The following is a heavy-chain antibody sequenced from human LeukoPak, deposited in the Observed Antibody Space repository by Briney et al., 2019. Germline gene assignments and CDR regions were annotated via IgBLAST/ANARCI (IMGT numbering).Heavy chain of an antibody. Sequence: GGSLRLSCAASGFTFSSYAMSWVRQAPGKGLEWVAAISGSGGSTYYADSVKGRFTISRDNSKNTLYLQMNSLRAEDTAVYYCAKKGTIAAAGTGGKYYFDYWGQGTLVTVSS. D-gene: IGHD6-13*01. J-gene: IGHJ4*02. CDR1: GFTFSSYA. CDR3: AKKGTIAAAGTGGKYYFDY. CDR2: ISGSGGST. V-gene: IGHV3-23*01.